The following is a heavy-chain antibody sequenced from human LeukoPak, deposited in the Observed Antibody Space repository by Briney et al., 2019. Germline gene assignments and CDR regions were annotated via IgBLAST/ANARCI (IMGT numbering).Heavy chain of an antibody. D-gene: IGHD5-24*01. V-gene: IGHV1-24*01. CDR2: FDPEDGET. CDR1: GYTLTELS. J-gene: IGHJ4*02. Sequence: ASVKVSCKVSGYTLTELSMHWVRQAPGKGLEWMGGFDPEDGETIYAQKFQGRVTITADESTSTAYMELSSLRSEDTAVYYCASEQLGRIWLDYWGQGTLVTVSS. CDR3: ASEQLGRIWLDY.